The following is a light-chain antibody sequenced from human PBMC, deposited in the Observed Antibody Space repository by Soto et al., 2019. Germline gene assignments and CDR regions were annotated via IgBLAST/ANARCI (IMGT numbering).Light chain of an antibody. V-gene: IGKV1-33*01. CDR3: QQYDNRLYMYI. CDR1: QDISNY. Sequence: DIQMTQSPSSLSASVGDRVTITCQASQDISNYLNWYQQKPGKAPTLLIYDASNLETGVPPTFSGRGSGADFTFPTSRLQSEDLARSYCQQYDNRLYMYIFGQGTKLQIK. CDR2: DAS. J-gene: IGKJ2*01.